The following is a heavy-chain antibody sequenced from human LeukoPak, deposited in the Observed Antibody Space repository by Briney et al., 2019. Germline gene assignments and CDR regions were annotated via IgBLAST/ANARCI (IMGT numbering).Heavy chain of an antibody. CDR1: GFTFSSYE. Sequence: PGGSLRLSCAASGFTFSSYEMNWVRQAPGKWLEWVSYISSSGSTIYYADSVKGRFTISRDNAKNSLYLQMNSLRAEDTAVYYCARQTTNDAFDIWGQGTMVTVSS. V-gene: IGHV3-48*03. J-gene: IGHJ3*02. D-gene: IGHD1-26*01. CDR2: ISSSGSTI. CDR3: ARQTTNDAFDI.